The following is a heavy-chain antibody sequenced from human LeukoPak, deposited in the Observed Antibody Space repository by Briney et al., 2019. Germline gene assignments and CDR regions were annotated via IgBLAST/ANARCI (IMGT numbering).Heavy chain of an antibody. D-gene: IGHD2-2*01. CDR1: QFTVSSNY. V-gene: IGHV3-66*01. J-gene: IGHJ2*01. CDR3: TRVRKPSLGWYFDL. CDR2: IYGGGST. Sequence: GGSLRLSCAVSQFTVSSNYMSWVRQAPGKGLEWVSVIYGGGSTYYADSVKGRFTISRDSSKNTLYLQMNSLRAEDTAVYYCTRVRKPSLGWYFDLWGRGTLDTVSS.